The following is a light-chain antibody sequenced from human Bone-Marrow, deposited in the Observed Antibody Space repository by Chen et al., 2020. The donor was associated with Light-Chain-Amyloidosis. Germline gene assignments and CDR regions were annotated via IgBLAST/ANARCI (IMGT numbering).Light chain of an antibody. CDR1: SSDVGGDNH. CDR3: SSYTITNTLV. CDR2: EVT. V-gene: IGLV2-14*01. J-gene: IGLJ1*01. Sequence: QSALTQPASVSGSPGQSITISCTGTSSDVGGDNHVSWYQQHPDKAPKLMIYEVTNWPSWVPDRFSGSKSDNMASLTISGLQTEDEADYFCSSYTITNTLVFGSGTRVTVL.